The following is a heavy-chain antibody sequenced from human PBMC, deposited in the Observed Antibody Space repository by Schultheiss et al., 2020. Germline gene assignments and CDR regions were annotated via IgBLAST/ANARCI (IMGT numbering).Heavy chain of an antibody. J-gene: IGHJ6*02. CDR2: ISSSSSTI. CDR3: ARVPAARTYYYYGMDV. Sequence: GESLKISCAASGFTFSDYYMSWIRQAPGKGLEWVSYISSSSSTIYYADSVKGRFTISRDNAKNSLYLQMNSLRAEDTAVYYCARVPAARTYYYYGMDVWGQGTTVTVSS. V-gene: IGHV3-11*04. D-gene: IGHD2-2*01. CDR1: GFTFSDYY.